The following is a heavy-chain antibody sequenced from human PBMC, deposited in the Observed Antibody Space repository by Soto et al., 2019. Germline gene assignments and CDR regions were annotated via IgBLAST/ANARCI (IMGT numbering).Heavy chain of an antibody. CDR1: GFTFSSYG. CDR3: AKVYCSSTSCYTYYYYGMDV. CDR2: ISYDGSNK. D-gene: IGHD2-2*02. V-gene: IGHV3-30*18. J-gene: IGHJ6*02. Sequence: GGSLRLSCAASGFTFSSYGMHWVRQAPGKGLEWVAVISYDGSNKYYADSVKGRFTISRDNSKNTLYLQMNSLRAEDTAVYYCAKVYCSSTSCYTYYYYGMDVWGQGTTVTVSS.